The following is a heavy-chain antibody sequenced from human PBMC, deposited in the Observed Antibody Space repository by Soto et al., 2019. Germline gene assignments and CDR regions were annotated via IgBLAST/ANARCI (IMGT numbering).Heavy chain of an antibody. Sequence: VQLLESGAAVKKPGSSVKVSCKASGGTFSSYAISWVRQAPGQGLEWMGGIIPIFGTANYAQKFQGRVTITADESTSTACMELSRLKSEDTAVYYCAGCTMVRGVKVYSYGMDVWGQGTTVTVSS. V-gene: IGHV1-69*01. D-gene: IGHD3-10*01. CDR1: GGTFSSYA. J-gene: IGHJ6*02. CDR3: AGCTMVRGVKVYSYGMDV. CDR2: IIPIFGTA.